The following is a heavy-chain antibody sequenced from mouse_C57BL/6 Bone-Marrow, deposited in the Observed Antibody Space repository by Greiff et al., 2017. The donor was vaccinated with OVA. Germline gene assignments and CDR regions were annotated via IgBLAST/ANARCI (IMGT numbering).Heavy chain of an antibody. CDR3: TTGDYDAMDY. Sequence: VQLQQSGAELVRPGASVKLSCTASGFNIKDDYMHWVKQRPEQGLEGIGWIDPENGATEYASKFPGKATITADKSSNTAYLQLRSLTSEDTAVYYCTTGDYDAMDYWGQGTSVTVSS. J-gene: IGHJ4*01. CDR2: IDPENGAT. CDR1: GFNIKDDY. V-gene: IGHV14-4*01.